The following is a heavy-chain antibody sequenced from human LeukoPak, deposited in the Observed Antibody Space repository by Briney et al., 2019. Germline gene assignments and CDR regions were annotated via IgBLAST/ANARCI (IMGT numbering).Heavy chain of an antibody. Sequence: GGSLRLSCAASGFTFSSYSMNWVRQAPGKGLEWVSYISSSGSSIYYADSVKGRFTISRDNAKNSLYLQMNSLRAEDTAVYYCARGTATGDYYYYGMDVWGQGTTVTVSS. CDR3: ARGTATGDYYYYGMDV. V-gene: IGHV3-48*04. D-gene: IGHD7-27*01. CDR2: ISSSGSSI. CDR1: GFTFSSYS. J-gene: IGHJ6*02.